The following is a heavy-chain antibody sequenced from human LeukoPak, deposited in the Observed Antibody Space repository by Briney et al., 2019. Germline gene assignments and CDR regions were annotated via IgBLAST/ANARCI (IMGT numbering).Heavy chain of an antibody. CDR2: ISSSSSTI. Sequence: PGGSLRLSCAASGFTFSSYSMNWVRQAPGKGLEWVSYISSSSSTIYYADSVKGRFTISRDNAKNSLYLQMNSLRAEDTAVYYCASDKPFEVWGQGTLVTVSS. CDR1: GFTFSSYS. V-gene: IGHV3-48*01. CDR3: ASDKPFEV. J-gene: IGHJ4*02.